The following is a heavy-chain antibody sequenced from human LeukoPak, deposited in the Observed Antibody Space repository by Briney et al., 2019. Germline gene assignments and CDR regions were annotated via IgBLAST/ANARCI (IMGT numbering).Heavy chain of an antibody. CDR3: ATPLLSYDSSGYYYYYGMDV. CDR2: ISGTGDTT. V-gene: IGHV3-23*01. J-gene: IGHJ6*02. CDR1: RFTFSSYA. Sequence: GGSLRLSCAASRFTFSSYAMSWVRQAPGKGLEWVSTISGTGDTTYYADSVKGRFTISRDNSKNTLYLQMDSLRAEDTAVYYCATPLLSYDSSGYYYYYGMDVWGQGTTVTVSS. D-gene: IGHD3-22*01.